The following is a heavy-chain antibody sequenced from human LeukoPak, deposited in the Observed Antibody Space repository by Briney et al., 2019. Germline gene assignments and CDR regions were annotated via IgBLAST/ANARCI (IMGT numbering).Heavy chain of an antibody. D-gene: IGHD2-2*02. V-gene: IGHV1-2*02. J-gene: IGHJ5*02. CDR2: INPNSGGT. Sequence: GESLKISCKGSGYSFTSYYMHWVRQAPGQGLEWMGWINPNSGGTNYAQKFQGRVTMTRDTSISTAYMELSRLRSDDTAVYYCARENLNQLLYSNWFDPWGQGTLVTVSS. CDR1: GYSFTSYY. CDR3: ARENLNQLLYSNWFDP.